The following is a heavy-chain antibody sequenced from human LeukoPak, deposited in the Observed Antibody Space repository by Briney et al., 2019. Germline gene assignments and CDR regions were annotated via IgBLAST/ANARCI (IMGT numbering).Heavy chain of an antibody. J-gene: IGHJ5*02. V-gene: IGHV3-7*01. CDR1: AFTLSTYA. CDR3: ARGPILGDL. Sequence: GGSLRLSCAASAFTLSTYAMSWVRQAPGKGLEWVANIKQDGSEKYYVDSVKGRFTISGDNAKNSLYLQMNSLRAEDTAVYSCARGPILGDLCGQGTLVIVSS. CDR2: IKQDGSEK. D-gene: IGHD2/OR15-2a*01.